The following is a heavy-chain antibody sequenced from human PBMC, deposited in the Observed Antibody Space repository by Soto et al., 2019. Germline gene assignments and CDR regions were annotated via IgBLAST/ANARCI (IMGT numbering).Heavy chain of an antibody. CDR3: ARDRDYYDSSGYFPGAFDI. D-gene: IGHD3-22*01. V-gene: IGHV3-48*01. Sequence: EVQLVESGGGLVQPGGSLRLSCAASGFTFSSYSMNWVRQAPGKGLEWVSYISSSSSTIYYADSVKGRFTISRDNAKNSLYLQMNSLRAEDTAAYYCARDRDYYDSSGYFPGAFDIWGQGTMVTVSS. J-gene: IGHJ3*02. CDR1: GFTFSSYS. CDR2: ISSSSSTI.